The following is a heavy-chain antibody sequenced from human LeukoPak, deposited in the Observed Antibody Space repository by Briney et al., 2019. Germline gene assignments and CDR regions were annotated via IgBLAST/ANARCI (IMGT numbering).Heavy chain of an antibody. CDR3: AKDIGYYDSSGYSTFDY. J-gene: IGHJ4*02. Sequence: GGSLRLSCAASGFTFDDYAMHWVRHAPGKGLEWVSGISWNSGSIGYADSVKGRFTISRDNAKNSLYLQMNSLRAEDTALYYCAKDIGYYDSSGYSTFDYWGQGTLVTVSS. D-gene: IGHD3-22*01. CDR2: ISWNSGSI. CDR1: GFTFDDYA. V-gene: IGHV3-9*01.